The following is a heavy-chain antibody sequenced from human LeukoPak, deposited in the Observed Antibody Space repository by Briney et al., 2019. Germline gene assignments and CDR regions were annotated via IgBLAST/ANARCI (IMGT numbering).Heavy chain of an antibody. CDR3: ARDGTSGLGV. Sequence: SETLSLTCTASGGSISSSSYYWGWIRQPPGKGLEWIGSIYYSGSTYYNPSLKSRVTISVDTSKNQFSLKLSSVTAADTAVYYCARDGTSGLGVWGQGTLVTVSS. CDR1: GGSISSSSYY. J-gene: IGHJ4*02. V-gene: IGHV4-39*07. D-gene: IGHD3-16*01. CDR2: IYYSGST.